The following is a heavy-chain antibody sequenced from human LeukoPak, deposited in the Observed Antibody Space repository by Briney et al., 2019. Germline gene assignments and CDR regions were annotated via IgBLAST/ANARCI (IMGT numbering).Heavy chain of an antibody. D-gene: IGHD6-13*01. CDR1: GGXISSYY. CDR2: IYYTGST. Sequence: SETLSLTCTVSGGXISSYYWTWIRQPPGKGLEWMGYIYYTGSTSYNPSLKSRVTISMDTSKNQFSLKLSSVTAADTAVYYCAREAVAAAEVDYWGQGTLVTVSS. V-gene: IGHV4-59*12. CDR3: AREAVAAAEVDY. J-gene: IGHJ4*02.